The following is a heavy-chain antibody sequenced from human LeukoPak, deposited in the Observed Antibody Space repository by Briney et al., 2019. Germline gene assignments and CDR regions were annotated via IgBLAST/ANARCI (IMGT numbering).Heavy chain of an antibody. Sequence: GGSLRLSCQASGFPFSTFPMSWVRQAPGKGLEWVASINPDGNKKYSADSVKGRFTISRDNAENSLYLQMNSLRVEDTAFYYCARDLAYSRLDYWGQGMLVTVSS. V-gene: IGHV3-7*01. J-gene: IGHJ4*02. CDR1: GFPFSTFP. CDR3: ARDLAYSRLDY. D-gene: IGHD5-18*01. CDR2: INPDGNKK.